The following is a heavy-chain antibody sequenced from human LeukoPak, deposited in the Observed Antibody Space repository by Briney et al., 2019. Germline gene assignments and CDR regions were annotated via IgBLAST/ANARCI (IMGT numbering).Heavy chain of an antibody. V-gene: IGHV3-66*01. CDR2: IYSGGST. CDR1: GFTVSSNY. D-gene: IGHD3-22*01. CDR3: ARCYYDSSGYRFDY. Sequence: GGSLRLSCAASGFTVSSNYMSWVRQALGKGLEWVSVIYSGGSTYYADSVKGRFTISRDNSKNTLYLQMNSLRAEDTAVYYCARCYYDSSGYRFDYWGQGTLVTVSS. J-gene: IGHJ4*02.